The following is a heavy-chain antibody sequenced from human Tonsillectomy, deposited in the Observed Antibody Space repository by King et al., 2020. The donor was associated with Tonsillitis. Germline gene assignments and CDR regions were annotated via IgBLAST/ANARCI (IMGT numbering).Heavy chain of an antibody. Sequence: VQLVESGGGLIQPGGSLRLSCAASGFTVSSNYMSWVRQAPGKGLEWVSVIYSGGSTYYADSVKGRITISRDNSKNTLYLQMNSLRAEDTAVYYCARGIIDYGDYKAYFDYWGQGTLVTVSS. V-gene: IGHV3-53*01. D-gene: IGHD4-17*01. CDR2: IYSGGST. CDR3: ARGIIDYGDYKAYFDY. CDR1: GFTVSSNY. J-gene: IGHJ4*02.